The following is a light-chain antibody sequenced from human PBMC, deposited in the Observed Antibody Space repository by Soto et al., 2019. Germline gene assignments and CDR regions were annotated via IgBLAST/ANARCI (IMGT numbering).Light chain of an antibody. CDR2: GNS. Sequence: QSVLTQPPSVSGAPGQRVTISCTGSSSNIGAGYDVHWYRQLPRTAPKLLIYGNSTRPSGVPDRFSGSKSGTSASLAITGLQAEDEADYYCQSYDSSLSGFVLFGGGTQLSVL. V-gene: IGLV1-40*01. J-gene: IGLJ2*01. CDR1: SSNIGAGYD. CDR3: QSYDSSLSGFVL.